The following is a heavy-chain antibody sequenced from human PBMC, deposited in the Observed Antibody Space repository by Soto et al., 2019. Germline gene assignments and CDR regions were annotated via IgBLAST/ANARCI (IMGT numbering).Heavy chain of an antibody. CDR3: ARESSGRYDWFDP. CDR2: IHYTGST. D-gene: IGHD1-26*01. V-gene: IGHV4-59*01. J-gene: IGHJ5*02. CDR1: GGSISSYY. Sequence: QVQLQESGPGLVKPSETLSLTCTVSGGSISSYYWSWIRQSPGKGLEWIGYIHYTGSTNYNPSLNNRVTISVDTSKNHFSLKLNSVTAADTAVYYCARESSGRYDWFDPWGQGTLSPSPQ.